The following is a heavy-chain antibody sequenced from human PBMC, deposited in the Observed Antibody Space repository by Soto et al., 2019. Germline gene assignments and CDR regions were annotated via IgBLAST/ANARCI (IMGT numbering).Heavy chain of an antibody. CDR3: ARVSGNGSGSYYTYYFDY. CDR2: IYYSGST. V-gene: IGHV4-59*01. D-gene: IGHD3-10*01. CDR1: GGSISSYY. J-gene: IGHJ4*02. Sequence: SETLSLTCTVSGGSISSYYWSWIRQPPGKGLEWIGYIYYSGSTNCNPSLKSRVTISVDTSKNQFSLKLSSVTAADTAVYYCARVSGNGSGSYYTYYFDYWGQGTLVTVSS.